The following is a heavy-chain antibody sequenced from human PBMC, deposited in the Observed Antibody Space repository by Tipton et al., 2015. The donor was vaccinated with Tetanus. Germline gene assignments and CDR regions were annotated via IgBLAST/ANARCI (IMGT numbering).Heavy chain of an antibody. D-gene: IGHD6-13*01. CDR1: GGSISSYY. J-gene: IGHJ2*01. CDR2: IYYSGST. V-gene: IGHV4-59*01. CDR3: AREIAAAGTNWYFDL. Sequence: TLSLTCTVSGGSISSYYWSWIRQPPGKGLEWIGYIYYSGSTNYNPSLKSRVTISVDTSKNQFSLKLSSVTAADTAVYYCAREIAAAGTNWYFDLWGRGPLVTVSS.